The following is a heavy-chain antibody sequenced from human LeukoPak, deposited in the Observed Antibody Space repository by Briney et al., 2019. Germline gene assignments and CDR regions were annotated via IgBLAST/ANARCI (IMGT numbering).Heavy chain of an antibody. Sequence: GASVKVSCKASGYTFTSHGINWVRQATGQGLEWMGWMNPNSGNTGYAQKFQGRVTMTRSTSMSTAYMELSSLRFEDTAVYYCARGGSSTVDYWGQGTLVTVSS. CDR2: MNPNSGNT. CDR3: ARGGSSTVDY. J-gene: IGHJ4*02. D-gene: IGHD6-13*01. CDR1: GYTFTSHG. V-gene: IGHV1-8*01.